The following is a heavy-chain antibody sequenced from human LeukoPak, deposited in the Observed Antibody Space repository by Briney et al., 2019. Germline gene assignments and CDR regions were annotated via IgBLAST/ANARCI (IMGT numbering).Heavy chain of an antibody. CDR2: INTDGSSA. D-gene: IGHD2-15*01. CDR3: AKDLHDIVVVVAATPYYYYGMDV. CDR1: GFTFSSYW. Sequence: GGSLRLSCAASGFTFSSYWMHWVRQAPGKGLVWVSRINTDGSSASYADSVKGRFTISRDNSKNTLYLQMNSLRAEDTAVYYCAKDLHDIVVVVAATPYYYYGMDVWGQGTTVTVSS. V-gene: IGHV3-74*01. J-gene: IGHJ6*02.